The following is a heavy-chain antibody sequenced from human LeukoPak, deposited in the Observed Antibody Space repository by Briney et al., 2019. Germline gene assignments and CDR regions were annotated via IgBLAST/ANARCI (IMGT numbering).Heavy chain of an antibody. CDR3: ARDVDTAMVPID. J-gene: IGHJ4*02. CDR1: GGTFSSYA. CDR2: ISAYNGNT. Sequence: ASVKVSCKASGGTFSSYAISWVRQAPGQGLEWMGWISAYNGNTNYAQKLQGRVTMTTDTSTSTAYMELRSLRSDDTAVYYCARDVDTAMVPIDWGQGTLVTVSS. V-gene: IGHV1-18*01. D-gene: IGHD5-18*01.